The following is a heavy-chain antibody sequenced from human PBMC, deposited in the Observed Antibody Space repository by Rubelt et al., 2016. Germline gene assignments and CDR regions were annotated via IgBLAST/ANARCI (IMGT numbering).Heavy chain of an antibody. J-gene: IGHJ6*02. Sequence: QVQLVQSGAEVKKPGASVKVSCKASGYTFTSYAMHWVRQAPGQRLEWMGWLNAGNGNTKYSQKFQGRGTITRETSASTAYMELSSLRSEDTAVYYCASSGFDYDILTGYYNYYGMDVWGQGTTVTVSS. CDR3: ASSGFDYDILTGYYNYYGMDV. D-gene: IGHD3-9*01. CDR1: GYTFTSYA. CDR2: LNAGNGNT. V-gene: IGHV1-3*01.